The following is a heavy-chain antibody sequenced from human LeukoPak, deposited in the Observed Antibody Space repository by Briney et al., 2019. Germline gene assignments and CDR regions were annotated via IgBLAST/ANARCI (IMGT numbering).Heavy chain of an antibody. CDR1: GGTIRGTSYY. CDR3: ARPLTGYSNTFVY. CDR2: VSCSGSP. D-gene: IGHD4-11*01. Sequence: SETLSLTCIVSGGTIRGTSYYWGWIRQSPGKGLEWIGSVSCSGSPYYNPSLKSRVAISIDTSKNLFSLELTSVTAADTAVYYCARPLTGYSNTFVYWGQGTMVTVSS. V-gene: IGHV4-39*01. J-gene: IGHJ4*02.